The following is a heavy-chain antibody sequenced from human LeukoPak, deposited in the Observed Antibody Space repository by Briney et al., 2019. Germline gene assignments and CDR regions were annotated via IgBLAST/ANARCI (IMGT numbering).Heavy chain of an antibody. D-gene: IGHD1-1*01. Sequence: SQTLSLTCTVSGGSISSGGYYWSWIRQHPGTGLGWIGYIYYSGSTYYNPSLKSRVTISVDTSKNQFSLKLSSVTAADTAVYYCARENWNYFDYWGQGTLVTVSS. CDR1: GGSISSGGYY. CDR2: IYYSGST. CDR3: ARENWNYFDY. J-gene: IGHJ4*02. V-gene: IGHV4-31*03.